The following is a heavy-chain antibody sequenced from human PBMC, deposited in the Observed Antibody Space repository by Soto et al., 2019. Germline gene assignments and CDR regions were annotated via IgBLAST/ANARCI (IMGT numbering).Heavy chain of an antibody. CDR3: ARDGYDGSGSPYPAY. D-gene: IGHD3-10*01. V-gene: IGHV4-59*01. Sequence: PSETLSLTCSVSGGSMSEYFWSWIRQSPGKGLEWIGYISYLGSTDYNPSLKSRVTISVDTSKRQFSLRLTSVTAADTAVYYCARDGYDGSGSPYPAYWGPGTQVTVS. J-gene: IGHJ4*02. CDR2: ISYLGST. CDR1: GGSMSEYF.